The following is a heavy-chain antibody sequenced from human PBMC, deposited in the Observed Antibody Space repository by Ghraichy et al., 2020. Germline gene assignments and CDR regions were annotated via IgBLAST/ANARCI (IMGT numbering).Heavy chain of an antibody. J-gene: IGHJ4*02. V-gene: IGHV3-23*01. CDR3: ARAYPTRTSSAFDY. CDR1: GFTFSNYA. Sequence: ETLSLTCAASGFTFSNYAMSWVRQAPGKGLEWVSTISGLGDDSYYADSVKGRFTISRDNSKNALYLQMNSLRAEDTAIFYCARAYPTRTSSAFDYWGQGTLVTVSS. D-gene: IGHD2-2*01. CDR2: ISGLGDDS.